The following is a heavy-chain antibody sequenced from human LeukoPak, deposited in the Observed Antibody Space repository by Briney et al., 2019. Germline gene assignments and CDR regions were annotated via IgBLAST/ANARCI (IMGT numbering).Heavy chain of an antibody. V-gene: IGHV3-64*01. Sequence: GGSLRLSCAASGFTFSTYAMHWVRQAPGKGLEYVSSITSNGDNTFYANSVKGRFTISRDNSKNTLYLQMGSLRAEDMAVYYCARDRSGSGDYWGQGTLVSVSP. CDR2: ITSNGDNT. D-gene: IGHD2-15*01. CDR1: GFTFSTYA. CDR3: ARDRSGSGDY. J-gene: IGHJ4*02.